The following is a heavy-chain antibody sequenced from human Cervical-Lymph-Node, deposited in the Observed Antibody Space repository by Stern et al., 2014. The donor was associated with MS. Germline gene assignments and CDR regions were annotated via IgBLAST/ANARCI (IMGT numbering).Heavy chain of an antibody. J-gene: IGHJ6*02. CDR1: GFTFEDYA. V-gene: IGHV3-33*01. Sequence: QVQLVESGGGVVQPGGYQRLSCTASGFTFEDYAMEWVRQVPGKGLEWVAMIWYDGSQKYYGDSVRGRFSVSRDNSRNTLYLQMKSLSLEDTAVYYCARKIPDYYYYAMDVWGQGTTVTVSS. D-gene: IGHD2-2*02. CDR2: IWYDGSQK. CDR3: ARKIPDYYYYAMDV.